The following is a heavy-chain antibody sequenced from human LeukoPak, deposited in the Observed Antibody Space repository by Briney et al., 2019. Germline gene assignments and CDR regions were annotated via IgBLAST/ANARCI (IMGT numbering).Heavy chain of an antibody. J-gene: IGHJ4*02. CDR2: ISGSGANT. V-gene: IGHV3-23*01. Sequence: GGSLRLSCTASGFTFSSFAMGWVRQAPGKGLEWVSAISGSGANTYYADSVKGRFTISRDNSKNTLYLQVNSLRAEDTAVYYCASGTGPPDYWGQGTLVTVSS. CDR1: GFTFSSFA. CDR3: ASGTGPPDY. D-gene: IGHD6-25*01.